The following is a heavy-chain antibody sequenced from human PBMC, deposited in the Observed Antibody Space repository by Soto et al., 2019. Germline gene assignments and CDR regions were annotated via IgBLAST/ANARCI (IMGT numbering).Heavy chain of an antibody. CDR3: IWQSHFGGAWR. CDR2: IYSGGAT. Sequence: EVQLVESDGGLVKPGGSLRLSCAPSGFSFPPAWFNWVRQAPGRGLEWVGRIYSGGATEYSAPVRGRCTISRDDSKSTLYLQMDSLEIGDTARYCCIWQSHFGGAWRWGQGTPVTVSS. CDR1: GFSFPPAW. V-gene: IGHV3-15*07. J-gene: IGHJ1*01. D-gene: IGHD3-3*01.